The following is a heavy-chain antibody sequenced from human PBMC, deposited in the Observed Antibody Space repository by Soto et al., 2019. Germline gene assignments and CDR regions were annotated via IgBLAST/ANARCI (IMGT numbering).Heavy chain of an antibody. J-gene: IGHJ4*02. Sequence: SETLSLTCAVSGGSISSSNWWSWVRQPPGKGLEWIGEIYHSGSTNYNPSLKSRVTISVDKSKNQFSLKLSSVTAADTAVYYCAREPDYYDSSGYTYYFDYWGQGTLVTVSS. V-gene: IGHV4-4*02. CDR2: IYHSGST. CDR3: AREPDYYDSSGYTYYFDY. D-gene: IGHD3-22*01. CDR1: GGSISSSNW.